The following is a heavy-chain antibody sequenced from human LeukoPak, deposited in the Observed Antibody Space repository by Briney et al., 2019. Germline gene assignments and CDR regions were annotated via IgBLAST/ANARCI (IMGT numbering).Heavy chain of an antibody. V-gene: IGHV4-38-2*02. CDR3: ARYVPVRTGTTRASFDY. J-gene: IGHJ4*02. CDR1: GYSISSGYH. D-gene: IGHD1-1*01. CDR2: IYHSGST. Sequence: SETLSLTCTVSGYSISSGYHWGWIRQPPGKGLEWIGSIYHSGSTYYNPSLKSRVSMSIDTSKSQFFLNLRSVTAADTAVYYCARYVPVRTGTTRASFDYWGQGTLVTVSS.